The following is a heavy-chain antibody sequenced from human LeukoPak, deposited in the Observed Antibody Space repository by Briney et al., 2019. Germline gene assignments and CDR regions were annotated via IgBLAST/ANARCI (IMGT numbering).Heavy chain of an antibody. V-gene: IGHV4-31*03. CDR2: IYYSGST. CDR1: GGSISSGGYY. J-gene: IGHJ4*02. CDR3: ATVKIANYYGSGSPVT. Sequence: SQTLSLTCTVSGGSISSGGYYWSWIRQHPGKGLEWIGYIYYSGSTYYNPSLKSRVTISVDTSKNHFPLKLSSATAADTAVYYGATVKIANYYGSGSPVTWGQGTLVTVSS. D-gene: IGHD3-10*01.